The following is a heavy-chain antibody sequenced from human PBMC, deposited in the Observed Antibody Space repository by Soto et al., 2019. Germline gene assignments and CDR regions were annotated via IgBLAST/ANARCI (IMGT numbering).Heavy chain of an antibody. V-gene: IGHV4-39*01. CDR1: GGSISSSSYY. CDR2: IYYSGST. J-gene: IGHJ4*02. D-gene: IGHD6-19*01. CDR3: AILRGEAVAPY. Sequence: SETLSLTCTVSGGSISSSSYYWGWIRQPPGKGLEWIGSIYYSGSTYYNPSLKSRVTISVDTSKNQFSLKLSSVTAADTAVYYCAILRGEAVAPYWGQGTLVTVSS.